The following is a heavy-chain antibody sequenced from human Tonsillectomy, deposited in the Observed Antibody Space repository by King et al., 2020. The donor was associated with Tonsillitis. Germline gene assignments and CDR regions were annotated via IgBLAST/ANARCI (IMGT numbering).Heavy chain of an antibody. Sequence: EQLVQSGAEVKKPGSSVKVSCKASGGTFSSYTISWVRQAPGLSLEWMGGIIPIFGIANYAQKFQGRVTLTADESTSTAYMELSSLRSEDTAVYYCARDLTAMVMDYWGQGTLVTVSS. J-gene: IGHJ4*02. V-gene: IGHV1-69*01. CDR2: IIPIFGIA. CDR1: GGTFSSYT. D-gene: IGHD5-18*01. CDR3: ARDLTAMVMDY.